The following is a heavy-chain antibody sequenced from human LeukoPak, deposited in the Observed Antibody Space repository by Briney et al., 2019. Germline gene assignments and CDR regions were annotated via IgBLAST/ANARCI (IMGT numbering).Heavy chain of an antibody. CDR1: DDSFSSQY. D-gene: IGHD4-17*01. CDR3: ARDLVTVTKGFDI. CDR2: ISYIGST. V-gene: IGHV4-59*11. Sequence: SETLSLTCAVSDDSFSSQYWTWIRQPPGKGLEWIGYISYIGSTNYNPSLKSRVTISIDTSKNQFSLKLSSVTAAGTAVYYCARDLVTVTKGFDIWGQGTMVSVSS. J-gene: IGHJ3*02.